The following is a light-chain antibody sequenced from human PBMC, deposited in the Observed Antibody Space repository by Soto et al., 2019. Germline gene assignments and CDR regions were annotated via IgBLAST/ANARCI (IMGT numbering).Light chain of an antibody. CDR3: MQALQSPRT. V-gene: IGKV2-30*01. J-gene: IGKJ1*01. Sequence: DVAMTQSPLSLPVTLGQPASISCRSSQSPLYSDGNTYLSWFQQRPGQSPRRLIYKVSNRDSGVPDRFSGSGSGTDFTLKISRVEAEDVGVYYCMQALQSPRTFGQGTKVDI. CDR2: KVS. CDR1: QSPLYSDGNTY.